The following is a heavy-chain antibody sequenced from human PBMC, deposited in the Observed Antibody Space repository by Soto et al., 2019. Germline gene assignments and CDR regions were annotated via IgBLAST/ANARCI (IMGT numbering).Heavy chain of an antibody. Sequence: QVQLQQWGAGLLKPSETLSLTCAVYGGSFNGYYWSWIRQPPGKGLEWIGEINHSGSTNYNPSLKSRVTISVDTSKNQFSLKLSSVTAADTAVYYCARRRHPLGHGSGSYGYWGQGTLVTVSS. CDR1: GGSFNGYY. CDR2: INHSGST. CDR3: ARRRHPLGHGSGSYGY. D-gene: IGHD3-10*01. J-gene: IGHJ4*02. V-gene: IGHV4-34*01.